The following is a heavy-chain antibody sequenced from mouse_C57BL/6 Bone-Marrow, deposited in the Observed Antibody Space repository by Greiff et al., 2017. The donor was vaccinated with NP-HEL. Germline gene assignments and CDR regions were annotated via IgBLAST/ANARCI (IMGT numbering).Heavy chain of an antibody. CDR3: ARGGSYGSSGFAY. CDR2: INPNNGGT. J-gene: IGHJ3*01. V-gene: IGHV1-18*01. CDR1: GYTFTDYN. D-gene: IGHD1-1*01. Sequence: VQLKQSGPELVKPGASVKIPCKASGYTFTDYNMDWVKQSHGKSLEWIGDINPNNGGTIYNQKFKGKATLTVDKSSSTAYMELRSLTAEDTAVYYCARGGSYGSSGFAYWGQGTLVTVSA.